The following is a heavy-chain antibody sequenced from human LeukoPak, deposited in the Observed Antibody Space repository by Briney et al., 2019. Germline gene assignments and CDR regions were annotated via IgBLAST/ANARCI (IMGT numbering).Heavy chain of an antibody. CDR2: IYYSGST. D-gene: IGHD3-22*01. J-gene: IGHJ4*02. CDR1: GGSTSSYY. V-gene: IGHV4-59*01. Sequence: SETLSLTCTVSGGSTSSYYWSWIRQPPGKGLEWIGYIYYSGSTNYNPSLKSRVTISVDTSKNQFSLKLSSVTAADTAVYYCARYYDSSGYYIDYWGQGTLVTVSS. CDR3: ARYYDSSGYYIDY.